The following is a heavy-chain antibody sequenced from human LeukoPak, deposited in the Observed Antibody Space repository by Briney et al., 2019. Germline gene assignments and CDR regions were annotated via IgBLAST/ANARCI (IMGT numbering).Heavy chain of an antibody. CDR1: GYTFTGYY. CDR2: INPKSGGT. V-gene: IGHV1-2*04. Sequence: ASVKVSCKASGYTFTGYYIHWVRQAPGQGLEWMGWINPKSGGTNYAQKFQDWVTMTRDTSISTAYMELSRLKSDDTAVYYCVRGTDVWGQGTTVTVSS. CDR3: VRGTDV. J-gene: IGHJ6*02.